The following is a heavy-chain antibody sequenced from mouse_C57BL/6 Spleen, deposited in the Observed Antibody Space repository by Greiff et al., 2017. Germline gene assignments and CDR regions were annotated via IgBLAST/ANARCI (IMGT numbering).Heavy chain of an antibody. CDR2: INPSSGYT. CDR3: ARESSYWYFDV. CDR1: GYTFTSYW. Sequence: LVESGAELAKPGASVKLSCKASGYTFTSYWMHWVKQRPGQGLEWIGYINPSSGYTKYNQKFKYKATLTADKSSSTAYMQLSSLTYEDSAVYYCARESSYWYFDVWGTGTTVTVSS. V-gene: IGHV1-7*01. J-gene: IGHJ1*03. D-gene: IGHD1-1*01.